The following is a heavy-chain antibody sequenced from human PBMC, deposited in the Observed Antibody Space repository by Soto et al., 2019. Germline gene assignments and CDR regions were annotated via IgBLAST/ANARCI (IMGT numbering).Heavy chain of an antibody. Sequence: QVQLQGSGPGRVRPSQPLSLPAPFPVGSFGSGVYYWGGFGQPQGRARGGLGSIFYGGSTYYNPSLKSRVTISVDTSKNQFSLKLSSVTAADTAVYYCARNQYCSGNRCYSYYYYGMDVWGQGTTVTVSS. D-gene: IGHD2-15*01. V-gene: IGHV4-30-4*01. CDR3: ARNQYCSGNRCYSYYYYGMDV. CDR2: IFYGGST. CDR1: VGSFGSGVYY. J-gene: IGHJ6*02.